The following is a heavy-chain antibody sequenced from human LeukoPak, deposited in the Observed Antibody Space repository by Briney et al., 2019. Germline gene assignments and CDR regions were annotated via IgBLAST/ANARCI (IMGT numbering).Heavy chain of an antibody. D-gene: IGHD6-19*01. CDR1: GFTFSTYA. V-gene: IGHV3-23*01. CDR2: ISGRGGRT. CDR3: AKASRAVAGSVDY. Sequence: GGSLRLSCAASGFTFSTYAMSWVRQTPGKGLEWVSVISGRGGRTYFADSVKGRFTISRDNSKNTLYLQMNSLRAEDTAVYYCAKASRAVAGSVDYWGQGTLVTVSS. J-gene: IGHJ4*02.